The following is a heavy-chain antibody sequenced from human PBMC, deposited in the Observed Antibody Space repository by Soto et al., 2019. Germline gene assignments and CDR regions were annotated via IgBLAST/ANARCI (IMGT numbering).Heavy chain of an antibody. D-gene: IGHD3-22*01. J-gene: IGHJ3*02. CDR2: IIPLFGRA. CDR3: AGPRYYYYDSSAERAFDI. CDR1: GGTFSNYG. Sequence: QVQLVQSGAEVKKPGSSVKVSCKASGGTFSNYGISWVRQAPGQGPEWLGGIIPLFGRANYAQRFQGRVTITADESTRTAYMQLSSLRSVDTAVYYCAGPRYYYYDSSAERAFDIWGQGTMVTVSS. V-gene: IGHV1-69*01.